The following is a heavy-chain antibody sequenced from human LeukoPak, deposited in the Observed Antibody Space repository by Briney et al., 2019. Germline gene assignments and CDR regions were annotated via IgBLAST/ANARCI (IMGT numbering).Heavy chain of an antibody. J-gene: IGHJ4*02. D-gene: IGHD1-1*01. CDR3: ARGGAGTLEAVD. CDR1: GYTFTSSD. CDR2: MNPNSGDT. Sequence: ASVKVSCKASGYTFTSSDINWVRQATGQGLEWMGWMNPNSGDTGYAQKFQGRVTMTRNASISTGYMELSSLRSEETGVYYCARGGAGTLEAVDWGQGTLVTVS. V-gene: IGHV1-8*01.